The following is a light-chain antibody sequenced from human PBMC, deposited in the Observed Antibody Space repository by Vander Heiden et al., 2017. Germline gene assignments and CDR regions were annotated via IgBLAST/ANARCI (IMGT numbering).Light chain of an antibody. Sequence: QSVLTQPPSTSGTPGQRVTISRSGSSSNIGSNAVNWYQQLPGAAPRLLIYNNDQRPSGVPDRFSGSKSGTSASLSVSGLRSEDEADYYCAAWDDSLTGLVFGGGTKLTVL. CDR1: SSNIGSNA. CDR2: NND. V-gene: IGLV1-44*01. CDR3: AAWDDSLTGLV. J-gene: IGLJ2*01.